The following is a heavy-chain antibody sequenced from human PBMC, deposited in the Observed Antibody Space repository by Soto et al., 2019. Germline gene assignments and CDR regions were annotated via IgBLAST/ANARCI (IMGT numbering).Heavy chain of an antibody. CDR2: INAGNGNT. CDR1: GYTFTSYA. CDR3: ARVEVYYGSGSYYGMDV. D-gene: IGHD3-10*01. Sequence: VKVSCKASGYTFTSYAMHWVRQAPGQRLEWMGWINAGNGNTKYSQKFQGRVTMTTDTSTSTAYMELRSLRSDDTAVYYCARVEVYYGSGSYYGMDVWGQGTTVTVSS. J-gene: IGHJ6*02. V-gene: IGHV1-3*01.